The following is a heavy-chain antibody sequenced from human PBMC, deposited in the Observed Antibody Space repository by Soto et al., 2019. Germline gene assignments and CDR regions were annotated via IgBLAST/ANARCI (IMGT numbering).Heavy chain of an antibody. D-gene: IGHD3-10*01. CDR2: INVGNGNT. CDR1: GYTFTNYA. Sequence: ASVKVSCKASGYTFTNYAIDWVRQAPGQRLEWMGWINVGNGNTKYSQKFLGRVTITRDTSASTAYMELSSLRSEDTAVYYCARDMGFGLSDYWGQGILVTVSS. CDR3: ARDMGFGLSDY. V-gene: IGHV1-3*01. J-gene: IGHJ4*02.